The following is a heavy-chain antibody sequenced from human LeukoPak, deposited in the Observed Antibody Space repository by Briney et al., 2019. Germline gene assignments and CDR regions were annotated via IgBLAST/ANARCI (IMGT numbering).Heavy chain of an antibody. J-gene: IGHJ3*02. CDR1: GFTVSSNY. CDR2: IYSGGST. CDR3: ARGGGAEAFDI. V-gene: IGHV3-66*01. Sequence: GGSLRLSCAASGFTVSSNYMSWVRQAPGEGLEWVSVIYSGGSTNYADSVRGRFTISRDNSKNTLYLQMNSLRVEDTAVYYCARGGGAEAFDIWGQGTMVTVSS. D-gene: IGHD2-21*01.